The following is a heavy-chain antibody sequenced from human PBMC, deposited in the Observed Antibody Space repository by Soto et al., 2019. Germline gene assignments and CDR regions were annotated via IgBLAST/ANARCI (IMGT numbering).Heavy chain of an antibody. D-gene: IGHD3-3*01. V-gene: IGHV2-5*02. CDR1: GFSLSTSGVG. Sequence: FGLTPENRTQALTLTCTFSGFSLSTSGVGVGWIRQPPGKALEWLALIYWDDDKRYSPSLKSRLTITKDTSKNQVVLTMTNMDPVDTATYYCAHSQVPVLRFLEWLSPTEAGFAPWGQGTLVTVSS. J-gene: IGHJ5*02. CDR2: IYWDDDK. CDR3: AHSQVPVLRFLEWLSPTEAGFAP.